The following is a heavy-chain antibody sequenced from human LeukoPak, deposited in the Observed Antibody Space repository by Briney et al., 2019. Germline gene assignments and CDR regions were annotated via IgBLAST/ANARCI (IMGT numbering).Heavy chain of an antibody. Sequence: SETLSLTCTVSGDSMTAGTSYWGCVRQPPGICLEWIGLIYHSGSAYYNPSLEGRVAISVDTSKGQFSLRLTTVAAADTGLYYCARPRICRARYCAPTASPRGCYSWGQGALVIVSS. CDR1: GDSMTAGTSY. D-gene: IGHD2-15*01. CDR2: IYHSGSA. J-gene: IGHJ4*02. V-gene: IGHV4-39*01. CDR3: ARPRICRARYCAPTASPRGCYS.